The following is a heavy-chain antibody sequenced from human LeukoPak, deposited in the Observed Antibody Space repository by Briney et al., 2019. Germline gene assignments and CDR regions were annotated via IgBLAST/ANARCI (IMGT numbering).Heavy chain of an antibody. CDR1: GFTFSSYA. CDR2: ISYDGSNK. D-gene: IGHD1-26*01. CDR3: ARDDRYSGSYED. Sequence: HPGGSLRLSCAASGFTFSSYAMHWVRQAPGKGLEWVAVISYDGSNKYYADSVKGRFTISRDNSKNTLYLQMNSLRAEDTAVYYCARDDRYSGSYEDWGQGTLVTVSS. J-gene: IGHJ4*02. V-gene: IGHV3-30-3*01.